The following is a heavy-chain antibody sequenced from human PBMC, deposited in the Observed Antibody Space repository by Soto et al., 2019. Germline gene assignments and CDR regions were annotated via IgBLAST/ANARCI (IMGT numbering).Heavy chain of an antibody. CDR1: GFTFRSYV. Sequence: QVQLLESGGGVVQPGTSLRLSCVGSGFTFRSYVIHWARQAPGKGLEWVALTSYDGTNNYYGASVEGRFTISRDNSKNTVDRQMDSLRLDDTTLYYCARWGTTGGLDVWGPGTLVSVSS. J-gene: IGHJ4*02. V-gene: IGHV3-30*19. D-gene: IGHD3-16*01. CDR3: ARWGTTGGLDV. CDR2: TSYDGTNN.